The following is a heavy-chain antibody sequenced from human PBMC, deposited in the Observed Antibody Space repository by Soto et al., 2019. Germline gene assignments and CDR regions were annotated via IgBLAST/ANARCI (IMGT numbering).Heavy chain of an antibody. J-gene: IGHJ6*02. CDR3: AKDQGAYYYYGMDV. Sequence: GGSLRLSCAASGFPFGSYGMRWVRQAPGKGLEWVSVISDSGGSTYYADSVKGRFTISRDNSKNTLYLQMNSLRAEDTAVYYCAKDQGAYYYYGMDVWGQGTTVTVSS. V-gene: IGHV3-23*01. CDR2: ISDSGGST. CDR1: GFPFGSYG.